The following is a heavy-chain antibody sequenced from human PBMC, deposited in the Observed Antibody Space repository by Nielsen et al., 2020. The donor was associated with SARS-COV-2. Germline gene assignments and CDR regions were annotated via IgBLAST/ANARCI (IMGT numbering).Heavy chain of an antibody. Sequence: SETLSLTCAVSGDSIISSNWWSWVRQPPGKGLEWIGEIYHSGSTNYNPSLKSRVTMSVDKSQNQFSLKLSSVTAADTAVYFCARWEIGTTQDRSFDIWGQGTMVTVSS. J-gene: IGHJ3*02. CDR1: GDSIISSNW. V-gene: IGHV4-4*02. CDR2: IYHSGST. D-gene: IGHD1-7*01. CDR3: ARWEIGTTQDRSFDI.